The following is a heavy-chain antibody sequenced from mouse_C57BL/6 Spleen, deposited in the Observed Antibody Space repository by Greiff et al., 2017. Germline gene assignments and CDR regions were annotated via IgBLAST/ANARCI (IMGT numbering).Heavy chain of an antibody. CDR3: ARFDGYYVRYAKDD. CDR2: IYPGDGDT. J-gene: IGHJ4*01. CDR1: GYAFSSSW. Sequence: VQLQQSGPELVKPGASVKISCKASGYAFSSSWMNWVKQRPGKGLEWIGRIYPGDGDTNYNGKFKGKATLTADKSSSTAYMQLSSLTSEDSAVDVCARFDGYYVRYAKDDWGQGTSVTVSS. D-gene: IGHD2-3*01. V-gene: IGHV1-82*01.